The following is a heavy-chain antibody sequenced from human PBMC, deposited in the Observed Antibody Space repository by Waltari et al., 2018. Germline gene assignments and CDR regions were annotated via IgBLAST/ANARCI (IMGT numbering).Heavy chain of an antibody. CDR2: VSNSGADT. CDR1: GFTFSYYA. D-gene: IGHD2-21*02. Sequence: EVQLLESGGGLVQPGGSLRLSCAASGFTFSYYAMSWVRQAPGKGLEWVSAVSNSGADTYYADSVKGRFTISRDNSKNTLYLQMNSLRAEDTAVYYCARPHCGADCKYHDVFDIWGQGTMVTVSS. CDR3: ARPHCGADCKYHDVFDI. V-gene: IGHV3-23*01. J-gene: IGHJ3*02.